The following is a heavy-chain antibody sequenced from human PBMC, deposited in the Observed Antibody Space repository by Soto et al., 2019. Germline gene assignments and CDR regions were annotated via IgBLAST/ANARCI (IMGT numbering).Heavy chain of an antibody. CDR1: GGSISSYY. D-gene: IGHD4-17*01. CDR2: IYYSGST. J-gene: IGHJ1*01. Sequence: PSETLSLTCTVSGGSISSYYWSWIRQPPGKGLEWIGYIYYSGSTNYNPSLKSRVTISVDTSKNQFSLKLSSVTAADTAVYYCARGIYTYGDRRPNFQHWGQGTLVTVSS. CDR3: ARGIYTYGDRRPNFQH. V-gene: IGHV4-59*12.